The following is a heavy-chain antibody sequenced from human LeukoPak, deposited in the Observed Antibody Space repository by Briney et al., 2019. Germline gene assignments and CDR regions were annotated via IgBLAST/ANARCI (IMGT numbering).Heavy chain of an antibody. CDR3: AKPSSSWYAQDY. CDR2: VSGGGGST. CDR1: G. Sequence: GVGGVPLNTGKGLEGLSAVSGGGGSTYHADSAQGTFTLSRDKSKNTLYMQINSLRAEDTAVYYCAKPSSSWYAQDYWGQGTLVTVS. D-gene: IGHD6-13*01. V-gene: IGHV3-23*01. J-gene: IGHJ4*02.